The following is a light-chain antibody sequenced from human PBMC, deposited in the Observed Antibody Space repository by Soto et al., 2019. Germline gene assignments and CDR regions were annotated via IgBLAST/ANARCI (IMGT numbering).Light chain of an antibody. CDR3: QQRSNWPIT. J-gene: IGKJ5*01. V-gene: IGKV3D-20*02. CDR2: GAS. CDR1: QSVSSSY. Sequence: EIVLTQSPGTLSLSPGERATLSCRASQSVSSSYLAWYQQKHGQAPRPLIYGASSRATGIPDRFSGGGSGTDLTITLSSLEPEDFEVYYGQQRSNWPITFGQGTRLEIK.